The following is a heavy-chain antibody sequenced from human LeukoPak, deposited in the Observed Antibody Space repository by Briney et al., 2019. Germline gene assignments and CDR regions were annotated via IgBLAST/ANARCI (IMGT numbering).Heavy chain of an antibody. J-gene: IGHJ4*02. CDR1: GGSISSYY. CDR3: AGSASFVARIDY. D-gene: IGHD3-10*01. V-gene: IGHV4-59*01. CDR2: IYYSGST. Sequence: SETLSLTCTVSGGSISSYYWSWIRQPPGKGLEWIGYIYYSGSTNYNPSLKSRATISVDTSKNQFSLKLSSVTAADTAVYYCAGSASFVARIDYWGQGTLVTVSS.